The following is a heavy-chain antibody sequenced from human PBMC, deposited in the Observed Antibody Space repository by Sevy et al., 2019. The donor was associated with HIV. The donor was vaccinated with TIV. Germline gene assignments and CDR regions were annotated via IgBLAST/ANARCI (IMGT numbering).Heavy chain of an antibody. D-gene: IGHD2-15*01. Sequence: GGSLRLSCAASGFNFRNYSMTWVRQAPGKGLDWVSYISSGSGTIHYADSVKDRFTISRDNAKNSLFLHMNSLRDEDKDIYFYERPYCSDSDCYSAFDYWGQGILVTVSS. V-gene: IGHV3-48*02. CDR1: GFNFRNYS. CDR2: ISSGSGTI. J-gene: IGHJ4*02. CDR3: ERPYCSDSDCYSAFDY.